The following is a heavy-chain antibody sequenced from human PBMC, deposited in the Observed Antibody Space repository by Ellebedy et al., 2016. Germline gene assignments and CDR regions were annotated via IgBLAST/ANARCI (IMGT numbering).Heavy chain of an antibody. Sequence: ASVKVSCKASGYTFTGYYMHWVRQAPGQGLEWMGIINPSGGSTSYAQKFQGRVTMTRDTSTSTVYMELSSLRSEDTAVYYCARGFRLEMYQLLRFPFRDYWGQGTLVTVSS. J-gene: IGHJ4*02. D-gene: IGHD2-2*01. V-gene: IGHV1-46*01. CDR3: ARGFRLEMYQLLRFPFRDY. CDR1: GYTFTGYY. CDR2: INPSGGST.